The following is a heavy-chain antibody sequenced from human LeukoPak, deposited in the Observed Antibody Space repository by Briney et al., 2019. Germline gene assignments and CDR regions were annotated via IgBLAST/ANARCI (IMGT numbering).Heavy chain of an antibody. J-gene: IGHJ3*02. Sequence: ASVKVSCKASGYTFTGYYMHWVRQAPGQALEWMGWINPNSGGTNYAQKFQGRVTMTRDTSISTAYMELSRLRSDDTAVYYCARTYGDYALGEAFDIWGQGTMVTVSS. CDR3: ARTYGDYALGEAFDI. V-gene: IGHV1-2*02. CDR1: GYTFTGYY. CDR2: INPNSGGT. D-gene: IGHD4-17*01.